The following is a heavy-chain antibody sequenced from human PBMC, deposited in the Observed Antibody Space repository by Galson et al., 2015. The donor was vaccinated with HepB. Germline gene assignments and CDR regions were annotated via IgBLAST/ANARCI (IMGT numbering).Heavy chain of an antibody. J-gene: IGHJ4*02. CDR1: GFTFGDYA. CDR2: ISSTAYGGTT. Sequence: SLRLSCAASGFTFGDYAMSWFRQAPGKGLEWVGFISSTAYGGTTKYAAAVKGRFTIPRDDSKDIAYLQMNSLKTEDTAYYYCATTYYYDSSGYEGDYWGQGTLVTVSS. D-gene: IGHD3-22*01. CDR3: ATTYYYDSSGYEGDY. V-gene: IGHV3-49*03.